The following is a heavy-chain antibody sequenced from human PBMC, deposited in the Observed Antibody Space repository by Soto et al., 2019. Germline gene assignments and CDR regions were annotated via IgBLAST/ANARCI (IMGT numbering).Heavy chain of an antibody. Sequence: SETLSANRVVASGAVGSGGYSWSWMWQPPGKGLEWIGYIYHSGSTYYNPSLKSRVTISVDRSKNQFSLKLSSVTAADTAVYYCARRGGYKTWFDPWGQGTLVTVSS. J-gene: IGHJ5*02. V-gene: IGHV4-30-2*01. D-gene: IGHD3-16*01. CDR2: IYHSGST. CDR1: SGAVGSGGYS. CDR3: ARRGGYKTWFDP.